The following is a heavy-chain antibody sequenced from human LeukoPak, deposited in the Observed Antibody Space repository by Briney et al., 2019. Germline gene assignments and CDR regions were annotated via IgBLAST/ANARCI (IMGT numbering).Heavy chain of an antibody. CDR3: ARTYYGSGSSYLDY. CDR2: ISSSSRTI. Sequence: GGSLRLSCAASGFSFSSYDMNWVRQAPGKGLEWVSYISSSSRTIYYADSVKGRFTISRDNAKNSLYLQMNSLRAEDTAVYYCARTYYGSGSSYLDYWGQGTLVTVSS. CDR1: GFSFSSYD. J-gene: IGHJ4*02. V-gene: IGHV3-48*04. D-gene: IGHD3-10*01.